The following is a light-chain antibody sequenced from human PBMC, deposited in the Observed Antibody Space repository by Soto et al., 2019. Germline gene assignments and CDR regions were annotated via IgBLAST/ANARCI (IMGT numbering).Light chain of an antibody. CDR3: QHYGSYSGA. CDR1: QSVSSY. CDR2: DAS. Sequence: EIVLTQNPATLSLYPGERDTLSCRASQSVSSYLAWYQQKPGQAPRLLIYDASKRATGIPARFSGSGSGTDFTLAISSREPEDFAIYNCQHYGSYSGAFGQGTKVDIK. V-gene: IGKV3-11*01. J-gene: IGKJ1*01.